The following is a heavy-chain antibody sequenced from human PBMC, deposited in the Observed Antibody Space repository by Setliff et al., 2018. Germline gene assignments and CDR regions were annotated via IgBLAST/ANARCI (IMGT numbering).Heavy chain of an antibody. CDR1: GYIFSSYG. V-gene: IGHV1-18*01. CDR2: ISSYNSDVT. D-gene: IGHD2-15*01. J-gene: IGHJ3*01. Sequence: GASVKVSCKASGYIFSSYGISWVRQAPGQGLEWMGWISSYNSDVTNYAQRFQGRITMTTDTSMSVAYMDLRGLRSDDTAIYYCAISTLSICSGGSCPNVFDVWGPGTMVTVSS. CDR3: AISTLSICSGGSCPNVFDV.